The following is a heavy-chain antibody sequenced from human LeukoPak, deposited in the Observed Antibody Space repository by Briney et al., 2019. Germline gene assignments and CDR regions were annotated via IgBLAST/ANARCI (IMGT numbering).Heavy chain of an antibody. CDR2: IYYSGST. D-gene: IGHD6-6*01. V-gene: IGHV4-59*01. Sequence: SETLSLTCTVSGGSISSFYWSWIRQPPGKGLEWLGYIYYSGSTNYNPSLKSRVTISVDTSKNQFSLKLSSVTAADTAVYYCARVIAARHRFNWFDPWGQGTLVTVSS. CDR1: GGSISSFY. J-gene: IGHJ5*02. CDR3: ARVIAARHRFNWFDP.